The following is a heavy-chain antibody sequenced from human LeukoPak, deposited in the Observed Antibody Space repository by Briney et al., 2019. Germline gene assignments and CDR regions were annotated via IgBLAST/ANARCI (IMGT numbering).Heavy chain of an antibody. D-gene: IGHD6-13*01. CDR3: ARGGSSWSPYFDY. V-gene: IGHV3-33*01. CDR2: IWYDGSNK. J-gene: IGHJ4*02. Sequence: GRSLRLSCAASGFTFSSYGMHWVRQAPGKGLEWVAVIWYDGSNKYYADSVKGRFTISRDNSKNTLYLQMNSLRAEDTAVYYCARGGSSWSPYFDYWGQGTLVTGSS. CDR1: GFTFSSYG.